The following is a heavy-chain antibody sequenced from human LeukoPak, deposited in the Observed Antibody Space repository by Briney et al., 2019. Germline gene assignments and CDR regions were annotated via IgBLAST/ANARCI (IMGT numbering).Heavy chain of an antibody. CDR2: IYYSGST. D-gene: IGHD6-13*01. Sequence: KPSETLSLTCTVSGGSISSSSYYWGWIRQPPGKGLEWIGSIYYSGSTYYNPSLKSRVTISVDTSKNQFSLKLSSVTAADTAVYYCARRGYSSSCDYWGRGTLVTVSS. J-gene: IGHJ4*02. V-gene: IGHV4-39*01. CDR1: GGSISSSSYY. CDR3: ARRGYSSSCDY.